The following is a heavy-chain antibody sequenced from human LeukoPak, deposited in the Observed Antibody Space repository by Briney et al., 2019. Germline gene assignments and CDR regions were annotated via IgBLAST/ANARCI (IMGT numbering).Heavy chain of an antibody. CDR2: IRYDGSNK. V-gene: IGHV3-30*02. Sequence: GGSLRLSCAASGFTFSSYGMHWVRQAPGKGLEWVTFIRYDGSNKYYADSVKGRFTISRDNSKNTLYLQMNNLRAEDTAVYYCAKDGAWLRFDDWGQGILVTVSS. CDR1: GFTFSSYG. J-gene: IGHJ4*02. D-gene: IGHD5-12*01. CDR3: AKDGAWLRFDD.